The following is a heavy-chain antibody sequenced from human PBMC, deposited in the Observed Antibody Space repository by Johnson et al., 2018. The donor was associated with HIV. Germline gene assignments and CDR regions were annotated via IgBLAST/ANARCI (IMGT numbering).Heavy chain of an antibody. D-gene: IGHD3-22*01. CDR1: GFTFSSYD. Sequence: VQLVESGGGLVQPGRSLRLSCAASGFTFSSYDMHWVRQATGKGLEWVSAIGTAGDTYYPGSVKGRFTISRENAKNSLYLQMNSLRAGDTAVYYCARGARDDSSGSFAFDIWGQGTMVTVSS. CDR3: ARGARDDSSGSFAFDI. V-gene: IGHV3-13*01. J-gene: IGHJ3*02. CDR2: IGTAGDT.